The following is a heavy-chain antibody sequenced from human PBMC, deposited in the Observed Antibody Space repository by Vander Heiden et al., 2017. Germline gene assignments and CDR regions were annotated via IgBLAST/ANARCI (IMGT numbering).Heavy chain of an antibody. CDR1: GGSFSGYY. CDR3: ARSVVVVPATVRRAFDI. D-gene: IGHD2-2*01. V-gene: IGHV4-34*01. Sequence: QVQLQQWGAGLLKPSETLSLTCAVYGGSFSGYYWSWIRQPPGKGLEWIGKINHSGTTNYHPSLKSRVTISVDTSKNQFSLKLSSVTAADTAVYYCARSVVVVPATVRRAFDIWGQGTMVTVSS. J-gene: IGHJ3*02. CDR2: INHSGTT.